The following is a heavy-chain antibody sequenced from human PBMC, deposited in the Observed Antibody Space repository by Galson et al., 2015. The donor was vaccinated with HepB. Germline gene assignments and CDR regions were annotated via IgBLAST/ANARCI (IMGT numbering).Heavy chain of an antibody. CDR1: GFTFSSYS. V-gene: IGHV3-21*01. D-gene: IGHD3-9*01. Sequence: SLRLSCAASGFTFSSYSMNWVRQAPGKGLEWVSSISSSSSYIYYADSVKGRFTISRDNAKNSLYLQMNSLRAEDTAVYYCARAHLRDSNWFDPWGQGTLVTVSS. CDR3: ARAHLRDSNWFDP. J-gene: IGHJ5*02. CDR2: ISSSSSYI.